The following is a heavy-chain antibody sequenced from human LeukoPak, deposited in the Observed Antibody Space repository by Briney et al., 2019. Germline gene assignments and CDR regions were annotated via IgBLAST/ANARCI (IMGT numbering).Heavy chain of an antibody. D-gene: IGHD3-10*01. CDR2: IYYSGTT. V-gene: IGHV4-31*03. Sequence: SETLSLTCTVSGGSISRPGYYWSWIRQHPGKGLEWIGYIYYSGTTYYNPSLKSRITISVDTSKNQFSLNLRSVTAADTAVYYCARGHYGPGIGTYPNWGQGTLVTVSA. CDR1: GGSISRPGYY. CDR3: ARGHYGPGIGTYPN. J-gene: IGHJ4*02.